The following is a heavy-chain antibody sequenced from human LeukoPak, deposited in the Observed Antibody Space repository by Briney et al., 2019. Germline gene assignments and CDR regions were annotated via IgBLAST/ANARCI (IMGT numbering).Heavy chain of an antibody. CDR1: GGSISSYY. D-gene: IGHD2-15*01. CDR3: ASTEYCSGGSCPRSPFDY. J-gene: IGHJ4*02. Sequence: SETLSLTCTVSGGSISSYYWSWIRQPPGKGLEWIGYIYYSGSTNYNPSLKSRVTISVDTSKNQFSLKLSSVTAADTAVYYCASTEYCSGGSCPRSPFDYWGQGTLVTVSS. CDR2: IYYSGST. V-gene: IGHV4-59*01.